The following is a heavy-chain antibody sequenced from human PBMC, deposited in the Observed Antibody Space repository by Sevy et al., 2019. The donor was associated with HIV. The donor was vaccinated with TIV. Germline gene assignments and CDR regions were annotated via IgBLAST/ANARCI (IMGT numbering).Heavy chain of an antibody. CDR2: IGVSQDKT. CDR3: ARDGWDGSYYPDVYNV. J-gene: IGHJ3*01. CDR1: GYTFLTYG. V-gene: IGHV1-18*01. Sequence: ASVKVSCQASGYTFLTYGVSWVRQAPGQGLEWVGWIGVSQDKTKYAQNLQGRVTVTADKSTFTANLEVRSLTFDDTAMYYCARDGWDGSYYPDVYNVWGQGTMVTVSS. D-gene: IGHD1-26*01.